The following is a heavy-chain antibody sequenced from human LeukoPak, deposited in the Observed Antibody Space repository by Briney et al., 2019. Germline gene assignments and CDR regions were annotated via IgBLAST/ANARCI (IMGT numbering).Heavy chain of an antibody. V-gene: IGHV4-39*01. CDR1: GGSISSSSYY. Sequence: SETLSLTCTVSGGSISSSSYYWGWIRQPPGKGLEWIGSIYYSGSTYYKPSLKSRVTISVGTSKNQFSLKLSSVTAADTAVYYCVRHRGGSFLNDAFDFWGQGTMVTVSS. D-gene: IGHD1-26*01. J-gene: IGHJ3*01. CDR3: VRHRGGSFLNDAFDF. CDR2: IYYSGST.